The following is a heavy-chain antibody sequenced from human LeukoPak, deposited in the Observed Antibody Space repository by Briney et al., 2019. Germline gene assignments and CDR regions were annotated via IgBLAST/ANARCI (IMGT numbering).Heavy chain of an antibody. CDR3: ARGTYYYDSSGYNDAFDI. J-gene: IGHJ3*02. CDR1: GGSFSGYY. V-gene: IGHV4-34*01. CDR2: INHSGST. Sequence: PSGTLSLTCAVYGGSFSGYYWSWIRQPPGKGLEWIGEINHSGSTNYNPSLKSRVTISVDTSKNQFSLKLSSVTAADTAVYYCARGTYYYDSSGYNDAFDIWGQGTMVTVSS. D-gene: IGHD3-22*01.